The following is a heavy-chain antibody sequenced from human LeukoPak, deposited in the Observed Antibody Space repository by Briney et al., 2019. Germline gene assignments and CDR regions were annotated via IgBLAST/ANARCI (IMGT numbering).Heavy chain of an antibody. Sequence: GGSLRLSCAASGFTFSSYAMSWVRQAPGKGLDWVSAISGSGGSTYYADSVKGRFTISRDSSKNTLYLQMNSLRAEDTAVYYCAKDPSGWYAFDIWGQGTMVTVSS. CDR3: AKDPSGWYAFDI. CDR1: GFTFSSYA. D-gene: IGHD6-19*01. J-gene: IGHJ3*02. V-gene: IGHV3-23*01. CDR2: ISGSGGST.